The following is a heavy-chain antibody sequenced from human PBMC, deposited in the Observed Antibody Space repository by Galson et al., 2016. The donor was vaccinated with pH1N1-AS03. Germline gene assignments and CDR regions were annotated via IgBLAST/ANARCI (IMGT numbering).Heavy chain of an antibody. J-gene: IGHJ6*02. CDR1: GGSIGSYY. Sequence: SETLSLTCTVSGGSIGSYYWSMIRQPPGMGLEWIGYVYDRGSINYNPSLKIRVTISVDTSKNLFSLQLKSVTAADTAVYYCASRSSVLYSYGSDVWGQGTTVIVSS. CDR3: ASRSSVLYSYGSDV. V-gene: IGHV4-59*01. D-gene: IGHD3-10*01. CDR2: VYDRGSI.